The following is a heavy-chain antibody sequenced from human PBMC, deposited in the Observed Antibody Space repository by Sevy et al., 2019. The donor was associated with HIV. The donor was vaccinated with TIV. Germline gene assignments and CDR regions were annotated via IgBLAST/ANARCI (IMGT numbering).Heavy chain of an antibody. CDR3: AKDFTRYNGMDV. Sequence: GGSLRLSCAVSGIIFTTSGMHWVRQAPGKGLEWVAVISYDGRNKFYGDSVKGRFTISRDNSKNILYLQMNSLRVEDTAVYYCAKDFTRYNGMDVWGQGTMVTVSS. CDR2: ISYDGRNK. J-gene: IGHJ6*02. CDR1: GIIFTTSG. V-gene: IGHV3-30*18.